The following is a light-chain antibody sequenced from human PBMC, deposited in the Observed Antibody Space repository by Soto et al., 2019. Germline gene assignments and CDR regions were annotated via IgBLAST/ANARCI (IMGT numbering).Light chain of an antibody. V-gene: IGKV3D-11*01. CDR1: QGVSSY. Sequence: EIVLTQSPATLSLSPGERATLSCRASQGVSSYLAWYQQKPGQAPRLLIYDASNRATGIPARFSGSGPGTEFSLTISSLQSEDFAVYYCQQYNNWPPHTFGGGTKVEIK. J-gene: IGKJ4*01. CDR3: QQYNNWPPHT. CDR2: DAS.